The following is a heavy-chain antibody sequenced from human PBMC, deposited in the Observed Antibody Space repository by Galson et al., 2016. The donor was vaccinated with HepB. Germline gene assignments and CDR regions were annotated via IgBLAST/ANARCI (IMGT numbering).Heavy chain of an antibody. Sequence: SLRLSCAASGFTFSSYGMHWVRQAPGKGLEWVAVIWYDGSKKYYADSVKGRFTISRDNSKNTLYLQMNSLRAEDTAVYYCARERVSDYGMDVWGQGTTVTVSS. J-gene: IGHJ6*02. CDR3: ARERVSDYGMDV. D-gene: IGHD6-13*01. CDR2: IWYDGSKK. CDR1: GFTFSSYG. V-gene: IGHV3-33*01.